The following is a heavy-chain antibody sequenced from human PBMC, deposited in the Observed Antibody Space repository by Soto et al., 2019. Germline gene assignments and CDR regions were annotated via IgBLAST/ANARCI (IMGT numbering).Heavy chain of an antibody. CDR3: ARDRSNWDTDFDY. Sequence: QPGGSLRLSCAASGFTFSNYWMTWVRQAPGKGLEWVANIKQDGSEKNYVDSVKGRFTISRDNAKTSLYLQMNSLRAEDTAVYYCARDRSNWDTDFDYWGQGTQVTVSS. V-gene: IGHV3-7*03. J-gene: IGHJ4*02. CDR2: IKQDGSEK. D-gene: IGHD1-1*01. CDR1: GFTFSNYW.